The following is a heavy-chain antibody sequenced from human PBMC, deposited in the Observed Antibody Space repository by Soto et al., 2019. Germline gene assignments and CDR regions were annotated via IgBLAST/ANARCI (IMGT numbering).Heavy chain of an antibody. Sequence: SPTLSLTCAISGDSVSSNSAAWNWIRQSPSRGLEWLGRTYYRSKWYNDYAVSVKSRITINPDTSKNQFSLQLNSVTPEDTAVYYCARSKGAGTSESFHYYYYGMDVWGQGTTVTVS. CDR1: GDSVSSNSAA. V-gene: IGHV6-1*01. CDR2: TYYRSKWYN. D-gene: IGHD6-19*01. J-gene: IGHJ6*02. CDR3: ARSKGAGTSESFHYYYYGMDV.